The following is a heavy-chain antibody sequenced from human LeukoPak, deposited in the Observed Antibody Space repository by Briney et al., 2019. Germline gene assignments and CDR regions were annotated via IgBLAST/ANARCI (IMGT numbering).Heavy chain of an antibody. J-gene: IGHJ4*02. CDR1: GFTVSSNY. D-gene: IGHD1-26*01. CDR3: AKGGVSVWSGSYY. Sequence: PGGSLRLSCAASGFTVSSNYMSWVRQAPGKGLEGVSGISGSGGSTYYADSLKGRFTISRDNSKNPLYLQMNSLRAEDTAVYYCAKGGVSVWSGSYYWGQGILVTVSS. V-gene: IGHV3-23*01. CDR2: ISGSGGST.